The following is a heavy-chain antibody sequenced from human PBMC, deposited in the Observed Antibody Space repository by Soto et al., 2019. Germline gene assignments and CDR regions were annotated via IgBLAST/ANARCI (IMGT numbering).Heavy chain of an antibody. Sequence: QVKLVQSGGEEKKPGASVKLSCEASGYTITAYAIHWLRQAPGQRLEWMAWINPGNTNTKYSQKFLGRVSIARDTSASTAYLELGSLRSEDTAVYYCARSAISPYGGLIGPFDYWGQGNLVTVSS. V-gene: IGHV1-3*05. J-gene: IGHJ4*02. CDR2: INPGNTNT. CDR3: ARSAISPYGGLIGPFDY. CDR1: GYTITAYA. D-gene: IGHD3-16*02.